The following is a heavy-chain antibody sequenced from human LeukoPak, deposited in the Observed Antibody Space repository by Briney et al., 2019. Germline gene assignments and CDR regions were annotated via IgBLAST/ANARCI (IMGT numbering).Heavy chain of an antibody. D-gene: IGHD2-21*02. Sequence: GGSLRLSCAASGFTFSTYAMGWVCQAPGEGLEWVSSIKGGGGDPFYADSVRGRFTISRDKSKNTLYLQLNSLGPEDTAVYFCAQGGHDFNPFYYWGQGTLVTVSS. CDR2: IKGGGGDP. V-gene: IGHV3-23*01. CDR1: GFTFSTYA. CDR3: AQGGHDFNPFYY. J-gene: IGHJ4*02.